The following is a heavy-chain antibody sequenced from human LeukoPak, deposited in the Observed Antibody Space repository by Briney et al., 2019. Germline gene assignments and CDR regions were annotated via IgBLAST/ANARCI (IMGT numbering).Heavy chain of an antibody. CDR1: GFTFSSYA. D-gene: IGHD3-3*01. CDR2: ISYDGSNK. CDR3: AREPDAYYDFWSGYYEKKTYYYYYGMDV. Sequence: GGSLRLSCAASGFTFSSYAMHWVRQAPGKGLEWGAVISYDGSNKYYADSVKGRFTISRDNSKNTLYLQMNSQRAEDTAVYYCAREPDAYYDFWSGYYEKKTYYYYYGMDVWGQGTTVTVSS. V-gene: IGHV3-30*04. J-gene: IGHJ6*02.